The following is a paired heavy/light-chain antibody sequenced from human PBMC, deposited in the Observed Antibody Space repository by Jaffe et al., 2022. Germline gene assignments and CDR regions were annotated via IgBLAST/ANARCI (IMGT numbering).Heavy chain of an antibody. V-gene: IGHV4-34*01. Sequence: QVQLQQWGAGLVKPSETLSLTCAVYGGSFSGYYWTWIRQPPGKGPEWIGEINHGGSTNYNPSLKSRVTISVDTSKNQFSLKLTSVTAADTAVYYCARAYGDYRYYYYYMDVWGKGTTVTVSS. J-gene: IGHJ6*03. CDR3: ARAYGDYRYYYYYMDV. CDR2: INHGGST. D-gene: IGHD4-17*01. CDR1: GGSFSGYY.
Light chain of an antibody. J-gene: IGLJ2*01. CDR1: SSNIGTNT. V-gene: IGLV1-44*01. CDR3: AAWDDNLNAL. CDR2: NNN. Sequence: QSVLIQPPSTSGTPGQRVTISCSGSSSNIGTNTVNWYQQLPGTAPQLLIYNNNQRPSGVPDRFSGSKSGTSASLAISGLRSDDEADYFCAAWDDNLNALFGGGTKLTVL.